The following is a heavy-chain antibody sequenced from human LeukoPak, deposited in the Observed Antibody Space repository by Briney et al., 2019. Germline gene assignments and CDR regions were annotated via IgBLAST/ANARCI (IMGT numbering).Heavy chain of an antibody. J-gene: IGHJ5*02. CDR3: ARGGSAIAAAGRQDWFDP. V-gene: IGHV1-8*03. Sequence: ASVKVSCKASGYTFTIYDINWVRQATGQGLEWMGWMNPNRGNTGYAQKFQGRVTITRNTSISTAYMELSSLRSEDTAVYYCARGGSAIAAAGRQDWFDPWGQGTLVTVSS. CDR2: MNPNRGNT. D-gene: IGHD6-13*01. CDR1: GYTFTIYD.